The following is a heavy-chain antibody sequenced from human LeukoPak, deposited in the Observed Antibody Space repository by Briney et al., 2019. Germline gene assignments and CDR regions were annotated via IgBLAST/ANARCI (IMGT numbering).Heavy chain of an antibody. D-gene: IGHD6-19*01. J-gene: IGHJ4*02. CDR2: ISYDGSND. CDR1: GITFSSYA. CDR3: ARAGAQWLVRGSFDH. Sequence: GGSLRLSCAASGITFSSYAMHWVRQAPGRGLEWVAVISYDGSNDYYADSVKGRFTISRDNSENTLYLQMNSLRSEDTAVYYCARAGAQWLVRGSFDHWGQGTLVTVSS. V-gene: IGHV3-30*04.